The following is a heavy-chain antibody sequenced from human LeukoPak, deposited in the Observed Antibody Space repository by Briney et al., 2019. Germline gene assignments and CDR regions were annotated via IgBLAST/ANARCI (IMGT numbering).Heavy chain of an antibody. CDR2: ISWNSGSI. CDR1: GFTFDDYA. Sequence: GGSLRLSCAASGFTFDDYAMHWVRQAPGKGLEWVSGISWNSGSIGYADSVKGRFTISRDNAKNSLYLQMNSLRAEDTALYYCAKEVTMTTVTTAFDYWGQGTLVTVSS. CDR3: AKEVTMTTVTTAFDY. J-gene: IGHJ4*02. D-gene: IGHD4-17*01. V-gene: IGHV3-9*01.